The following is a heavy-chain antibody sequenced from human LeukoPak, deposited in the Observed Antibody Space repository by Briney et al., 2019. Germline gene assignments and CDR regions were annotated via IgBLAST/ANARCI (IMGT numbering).Heavy chain of an antibody. V-gene: IGHV4-61*02. CDR3: ARGYYYHR. J-gene: IGHJ4*02. Sequence: SSETLSLTCTVSGGSVSSDNSYWNWIRQPAGEGLEWIGRIYADGSYTYNPSLKSRVTISVDSSKNQFSLRLSSMTAADTAVYYCARGYYYHRWGQGTLVTVSS. CDR1: GGSVSSDNSY. CDR2: IYADGSY. D-gene: IGHD3-10*01.